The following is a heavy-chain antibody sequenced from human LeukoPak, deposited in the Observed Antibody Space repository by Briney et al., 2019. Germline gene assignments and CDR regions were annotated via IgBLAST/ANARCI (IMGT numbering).Heavy chain of an antibody. CDR3: ARDGDYGDYGDY. Sequence: GGSLRLSCAASGFTFSSYAMHWVRQAPGKGLEYVSAISSNGGSTYYANSVKGRFTISRNNSKNTLYLQMGSLRAEDMAVYYCARDGDYGDYGDYWGQGTLVTVSS. J-gene: IGHJ4*02. CDR2: ISSNGGST. CDR1: GFTFSSYA. D-gene: IGHD4-17*01. V-gene: IGHV3-64*01.